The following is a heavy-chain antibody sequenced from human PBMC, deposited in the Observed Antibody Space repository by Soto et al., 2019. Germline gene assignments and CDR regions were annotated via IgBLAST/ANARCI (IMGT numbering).Heavy chain of an antibody. Sequence: EVQLVESGGGLVQPGGSLRLSCAASGFTVSSNYMSWVRQAPGKGLEWVSVIYSGGSTYYADSVKGRFTISRDNSKNTLYLQRNSLRAEDTAVDYWARDLRYGAGSYWGQGSLVTVSS. CDR1: GFTVSSNY. D-gene: IGHD3-10*01. CDR3: ARDLRYGAGSY. V-gene: IGHV3-66*01. CDR2: IYSGGST. J-gene: IGHJ4*02.